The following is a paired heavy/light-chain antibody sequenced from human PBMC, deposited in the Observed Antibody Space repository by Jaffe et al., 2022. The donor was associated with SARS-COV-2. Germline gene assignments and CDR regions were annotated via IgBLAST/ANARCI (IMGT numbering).Light chain of an antibody. CDR3: QQYGSSSWT. J-gene: IGKJ1*01. Sequence: EIVLTQSPGTLSLSPGERATLSCRASQSVSSSYLAWYQQKPGQAPRLLIYGASSRATGIPDRFSGSGSGTDFTLTISRLEPEDFAVYYCQQYGSSSWTFGQGTKVEIK. CDR2: GAS. V-gene: IGKV3-20*01. CDR1: QSVSSSY.
Heavy chain of an antibody. D-gene: IGHD6-19*01. CDR1: GFSLSTSGMC. V-gene: IGHV2-70*01. J-gene: IGHJ4*02. CDR3: ARISSGDSKRTGYSSGWYYFDY. Sequence: QVTLRESGPALVKPTQTLTLTCTFSGFSLSTSGMCVSWIRQPPGKALEWLALIDWDDDKYYSTSLKTRLTISKDTSKNQVVLTMTNMDPVDTATYYCARISSGDSKRTGYSSGWYYFDYWGQGTLVTVSS. CDR2: IDWDDDK.